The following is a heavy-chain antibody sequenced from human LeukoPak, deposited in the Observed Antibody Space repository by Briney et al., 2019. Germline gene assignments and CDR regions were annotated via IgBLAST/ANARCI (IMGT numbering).Heavy chain of an antibody. Sequence: LVKVSCKASGGTFSSYAISWVRQAPGQGLEWMGGIIPIFGTANYAQKFQGRVTITADESTSTAYMELSSLRSEDTAVYYCSLSVLTGYYRNYYFDYWGQGTLVTVSS. D-gene: IGHD3-9*01. V-gene: IGHV1-69*13. CDR3: SLSVLTGYYRNYYFDY. CDR2: IIPIFGTA. CDR1: GGTFSSYA. J-gene: IGHJ4*02.